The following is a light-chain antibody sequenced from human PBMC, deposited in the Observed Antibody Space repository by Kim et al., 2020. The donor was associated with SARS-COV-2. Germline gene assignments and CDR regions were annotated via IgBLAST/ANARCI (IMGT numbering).Light chain of an antibody. CDR1: QSVSTY. V-gene: IGKV3-11*01. CDR3: QQRRAWPLT. J-gene: IGKJ4*01. CDR2: DAS. Sequence: EIALTQSPASLSLSPGERATLSCRASQSVSTYLVWYQQKPAQAPRLLIYDASNRATGIPARFSGSGSGTDFTLTISSLEPEDFAVYYCQQRRAWPLTFGGGTKVEIK.